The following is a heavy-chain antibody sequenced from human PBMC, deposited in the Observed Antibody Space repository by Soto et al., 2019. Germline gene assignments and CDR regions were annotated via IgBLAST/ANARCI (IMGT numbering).Heavy chain of an antibody. CDR3: ATRVGTTGRYFFDY. CDR1: GFTVSSNY. CDR2: FYSGGST. Sequence: GGSLRLSCAASGFTVSSNYMSWVRQAPGKGLEWVSVFYSGGSTYYADSVKGRFTISGDISKNTLYLQMNSLRAEDTAVYYCATRVGTTGRYFFDYWGQGTLVTVSS. J-gene: IGHJ4*02. V-gene: IGHV3-53*01. D-gene: IGHD1-26*01.